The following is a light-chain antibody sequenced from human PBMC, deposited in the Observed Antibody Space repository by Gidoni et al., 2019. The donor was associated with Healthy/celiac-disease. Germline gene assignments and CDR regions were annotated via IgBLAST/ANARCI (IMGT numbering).Light chain of an antibody. CDR1: QSVSSSY. CDR2: GAS. V-gene: IGKV3-20*01. Sequence: EIVLTQSPCTLSLSPGERATLSCRASQSVSSSYLAWYQQKPGQAPRLLIYGASSRATGIPDRVSGSGSGTDFTLTISRLGPEDFAVYYCQQYGSSVTFGQGTKLEIK. J-gene: IGKJ2*01. CDR3: QQYGSSVT.